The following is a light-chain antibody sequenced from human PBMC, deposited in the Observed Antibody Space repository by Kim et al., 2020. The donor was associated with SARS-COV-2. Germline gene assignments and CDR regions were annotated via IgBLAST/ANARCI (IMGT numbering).Light chain of an antibody. CDR2: QDS. CDR1: KLGDKY. J-gene: IGLJ1*01. Sequence: SLPPGQTASITCSGAKLGDKYACWYQQKPGQSPVLVIYQDSKRPSGIPERFSGSNSGNTATLTISGTQAMDEADYYCQAWDSSTYVFGTGTKVTVL. V-gene: IGLV3-1*01. CDR3: QAWDSSTYV.